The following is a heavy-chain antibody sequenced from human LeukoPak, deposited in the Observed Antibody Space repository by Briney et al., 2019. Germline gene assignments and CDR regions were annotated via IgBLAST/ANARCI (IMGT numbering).Heavy chain of an antibody. Sequence: KPSETLSLICTVSGGSIVSYYWSWIRQPPGKGLEWIGYIYYTGSTNYNPSLKSRVTISVATSKNQFSLKLSSVTAADTAVYYCARYLAAGYFDLWGRGTLVTVSS. J-gene: IGHJ2*01. CDR2: IYYTGST. V-gene: IGHV4-59*08. D-gene: IGHD6-25*01. CDR1: GGSIVSYY. CDR3: ARYLAAGYFDL.